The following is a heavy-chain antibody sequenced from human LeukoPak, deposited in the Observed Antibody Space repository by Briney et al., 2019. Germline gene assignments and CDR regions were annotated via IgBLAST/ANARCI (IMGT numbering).Heavy chain of an antibody. D-gene: IGHD5-12*01. V-gene: IGHV4-39*01. Sequence: SETLSLTCTVSGGSISSSNYYWGWIRQPPGKGLEWIGSVFYSGSSYYNPSLKSRVTISVDTSKNQFSLKLSSVTAADTAVYYCAATIQDIDYWGQGTLVIVSS. CDR2: VFYSGSS. J-gene: IGHJ4*02. CDR1: GGSISSSNYY. CDR3: AATIQDIDY.